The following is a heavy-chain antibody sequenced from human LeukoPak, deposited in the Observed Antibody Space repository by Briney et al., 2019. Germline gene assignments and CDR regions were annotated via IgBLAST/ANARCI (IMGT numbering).Heavy chain of an antibody. J-gene: IGHJ6*03. CDR2: IHGMGDST. Sequence: GGSLRLSCAASGFTFSSYAMRWVRQAPGKGLEWVSAIHGMGDSTDYADSVKGRFTISRDSSKNTLYLQMNSLRAEDTAVYYCARAQTPYYDILTGYYYYCYYMDVWGKGTTVTVSS. CDR1: GFTFSSYA. CDR3: ARAQTPYYDILTGYYYYCYYMDV. V-gene: IGHV3-23*01. D-gene: IGHD3-9*01.